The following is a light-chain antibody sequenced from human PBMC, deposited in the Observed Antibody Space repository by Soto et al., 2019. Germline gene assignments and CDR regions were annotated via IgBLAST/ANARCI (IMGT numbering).Light chain of an antibody. V-gene: IGKV1-8*01. J-gene: IGKJ1*01. Sequence: AIRMTQSPSSFSASTGDRVTITCRASQGISSYLAWYQQKPGKAPKLLIYAASTLQSGVPSRFSGSGSGTDFTLTISCLQSEDFATYYCQQYYSYPPEFGQGTKVEI. CDR2: AAS. CDR1: QGISSY. CDR3: QQYYSYPPE.